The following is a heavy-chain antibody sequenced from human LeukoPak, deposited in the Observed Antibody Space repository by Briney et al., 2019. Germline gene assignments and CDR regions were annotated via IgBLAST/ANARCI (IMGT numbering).Heavy chain of an antibody. J-gene: IGHJ4*02. D-gene: IGHD6-13*01. V-gene: IGHV3-7*03. Sequence: GGSLRLSCAASGFPFNAYWMTWFRQAPGKGLEWVANIRQDGDTKYYVDSVKGRFTISRDNAMNSLYLQMNSLRAEDTAIYYCARSLPYGTTWYGRSDFWGQGTLVTVSS. CDR3: ARSLPYGTTWYGRSDF. CDR2: IRQDGDTK. CDR1: GFPFNAYW.